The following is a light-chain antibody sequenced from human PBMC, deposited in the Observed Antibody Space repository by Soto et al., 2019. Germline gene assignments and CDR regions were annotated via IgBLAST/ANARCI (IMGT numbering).Light chain of an antibody. J-gene: IGKJ1*01. CDR1: QSISVW. CDR2: QAS. V-gene: IGKV1-5*03. CDR3: QQHQTYST. Sequence: DIQMTQSPSTLSASVGARVTMTSRASQSISVWLACYQPKPGKAPNLLIYQASRLESGVPSRFSGSGSGTEFTLTISSLQPDDFATYYCQQHQTYSTFGQGTKVDIK.